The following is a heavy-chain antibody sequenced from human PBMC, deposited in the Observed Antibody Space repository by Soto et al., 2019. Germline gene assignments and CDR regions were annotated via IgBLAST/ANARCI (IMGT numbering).Heavy chain of an antibody. J-gene: IGHJ6*02. D-gene: IGHD4-4*01. CDR2: IYPGDSDP. CDR1: GYTFTDYW. V-gene: IGHV5-51*01. CDR3: ARHISNFRHDYYALDV. Sequence: DSLKISFKVSGYTFTDYWLDWFVQMPVKGLEWMGHIYPGDSDPRHSSSFQAHVTITVDKSTSAASVQWNTLKASATAMYYCARHISNFRHDYYALDVWSQGTT.